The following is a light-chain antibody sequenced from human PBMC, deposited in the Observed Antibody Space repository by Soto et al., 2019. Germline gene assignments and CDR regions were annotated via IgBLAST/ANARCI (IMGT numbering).Light chain of an antibody. Sequence: EIVLTQSPASLSLSPGGRATLSCRASQTVGHSLAWYQHRPGQAPRLLISQASNGATGAPSRFGGSGSGTDFTLTINSLEPEDFAVYYCQQYTSWPITFGQGTRLEIK. V-gene: IGKV3-11*01. CDR1: QTVGHS. J-gene: IGKJ5*01. CDR2: QAS. CDR3: QQYTSWPIT.